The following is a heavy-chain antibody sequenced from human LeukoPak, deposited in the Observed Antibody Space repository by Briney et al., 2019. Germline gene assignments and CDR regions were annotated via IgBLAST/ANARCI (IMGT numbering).Heavy chain of an antibody. CDR3: ARVPGGSYQNYYYGMDV. D-gene: IGHD1-26*01. CDR1: GFTFSSYG. Sequence: GGSLRLSCAASGFTFSSYGMHWVRQAPGKGLEWVAVIWYDGSNKYYADSVKGRFTISRDNSKNTLYLQMNSLRAEDTAVYYCARVPGGSYQNYYYGMDVWGQGTTVTVSS. CDR2: IWYDGSNK. J-gene: IGHJ6*02. V-gene: IGHV3-33*01.